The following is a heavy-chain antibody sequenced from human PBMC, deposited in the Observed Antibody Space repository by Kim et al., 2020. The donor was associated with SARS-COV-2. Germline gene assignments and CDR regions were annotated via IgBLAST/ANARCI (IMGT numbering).Heavy chain of an antibody. CDR1: GFIFSSYG. V-gene: IGHV3-33*01. CDR3: AREDYGGNTDYCYGMDV. CDR2: IWYGGSGK. D-gene: IGHD4-17*01. Sequence: GGSLRLSCTASGFIFSSYGMHWVRQAPGKGLECVSVIWYGGSGKYYSDSVKGRFTISRDNSKNTLYLQMNSLRAEDTAVYYCAREDYGGNTDYCYGMDVWGQGTMVTVSS. J-gene: IGHJ6*02.